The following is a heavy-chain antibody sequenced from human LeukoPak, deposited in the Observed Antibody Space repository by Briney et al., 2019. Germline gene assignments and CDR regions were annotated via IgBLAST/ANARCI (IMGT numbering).Heavy chain of an antibody. CDR3: ARELAAAGIDP. CDR2: IYTSGST. D-gene: IGHD6-13*01. Sequence: PSETLPLTCSVSGGPLSSYFRSWIRPPARKELEGIGRIYTSGSTNYIPSVKSRVTMSVGPSKNQFSLKLSSVTAADTAVYYCARELAAAGIDPWGQGTLVTVSS. V-gene: IGHV4-4*07. CDR1: GGPLSSYF. J-gene: IGHJ5*02.